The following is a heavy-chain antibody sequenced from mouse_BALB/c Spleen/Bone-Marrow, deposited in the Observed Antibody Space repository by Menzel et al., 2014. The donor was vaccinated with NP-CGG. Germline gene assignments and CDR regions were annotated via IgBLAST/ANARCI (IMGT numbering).Heavy chain of an antibody. CDR1: GYTFTSYY. Sequence: LQESGAELVKPGASVKLSCKASGYTFTSYYMYWVKQRPGQGLEWIGEINPSNGGTNFNEKFKSRATLTVDESSSTAYMQLSSPTSEDSAVYYCTRLPHWGQGTSVTVSS. D-gene: IGHD5-1*01. CDR3: TRLPH. J-gene: IGHJ4*01. CDR2: INPSNGGT. V-gene: IGHV1S81*02.